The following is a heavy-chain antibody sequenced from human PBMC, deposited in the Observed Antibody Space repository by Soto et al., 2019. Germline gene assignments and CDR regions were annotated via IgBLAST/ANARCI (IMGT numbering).Heavy chain of an antibody. Sequence: PGGSLRLSCAASGFTFSSYSMNWVRQAPGKGLEWVSSISSSSSYIYYADSVKGRFTISRDNAKNSLYLQMNSLRAEGTAVYYCARGPDIVGATPNFDYWSQGTLVTVSS. CDR1: GFTFSSYS. J-gene: IGHJ4*02. CDR3: ARGPDIVGATPNFDY. D-gene: IGHD1-26*01. CDR2: ISSSSSYI. V-gene: IGHV3-21*01.